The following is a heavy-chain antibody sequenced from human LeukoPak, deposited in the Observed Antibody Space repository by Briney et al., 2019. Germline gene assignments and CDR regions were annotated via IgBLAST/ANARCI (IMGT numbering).Heavy chain of an antibody. D-gene: IGHD5-18*01. CDR2: ISHSGSAI. J-gene: IGHJ4*02. CDR3: ARGGYSYAWELFGY. CDR1: GFTFSSYG. V-gene: IGHV3-48*02. Sequence: GGSLRLSCAASGFTFSSYGMNWVRQAPGKGLEWISYISHSGSAIYYADSLRGRFTISRDNAKNSLYLQMNSLRDEDTAVYYCARGGYSYAWELFGYWGQGTLVTVSS.